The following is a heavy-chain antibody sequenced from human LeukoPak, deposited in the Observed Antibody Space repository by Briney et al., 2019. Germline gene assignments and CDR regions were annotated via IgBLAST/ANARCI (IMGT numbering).Heavy chain of an antibody. CDR2: IYYSWST. Sequence: SETLSLTCTVSGGSINSYYWSWIRQPPGKGLEWIGYIYYSWSTNYNPSVKSRVTISVDTSKNQFSLKLRSVPAADKAVYYCARHRGGSSSWYILDYWGQGTLVTVSS. V-gene: IGHV4-59*08. CDR3: ARHRGGSSSWYILDY. J-gene: IGHJ4*02. D-gene: IGHD6-13*01. CDR1: GGSINSYY.